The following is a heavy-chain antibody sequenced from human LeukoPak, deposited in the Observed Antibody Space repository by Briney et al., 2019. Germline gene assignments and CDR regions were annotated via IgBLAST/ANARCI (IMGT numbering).Heavy chain of an antibody. V-gene: IGHV3-49*04. CDR1: GFTFGDYV. J-gene: IGHJ4*02. CDR2: IRNRAYGGTT. Sequence: GGSLRLSCTASGFTFGDYVMSWVRQAPGKGLEWVGFIRNRAYGGTTDYAASVKGRFTISRDDSKSIAYLQMNSLRIEDTAVYYCARAGRIVGGTPGYWGQGTLVTVSS. CDR3: ARAGRIVGGTPGY. D-gene: IGHD1-26*01.